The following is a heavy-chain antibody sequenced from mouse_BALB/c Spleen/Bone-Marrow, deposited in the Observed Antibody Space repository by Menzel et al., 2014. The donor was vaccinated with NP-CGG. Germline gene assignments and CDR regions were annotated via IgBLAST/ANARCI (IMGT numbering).Heavy chain of an antibody. CDR1: GFTFSSYY. V-gene: IGHV5-6-2*01. Sequence: EVKVVDSGGGLVKLGGSLKLSCAASGFTFSSYYMSWVRRTPEKRLELVAAINSNGGSTYYPDTVKGRFTISRDNAKNTLYLQMSSLKSEDTALYYCARRGWDGYFDYWGQGTTLTVSS. J-gene: IGHJ2*01. D-gene: IGHD4-1*01. CDR3: ARRGWDGYFDY. CDR2: INSNGGST.